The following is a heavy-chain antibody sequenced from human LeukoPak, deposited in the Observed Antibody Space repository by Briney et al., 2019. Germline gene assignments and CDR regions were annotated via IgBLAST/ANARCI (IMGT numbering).Heavy chain of an antibody. J-gene: IGHJ6*03. D-gene: IGHD6-6*01. Sequence: PSETLSLTCAVYGGSFSGYYWSWIRQPPGKGLEWIGEINHSGSTNYNPSLKSRVTISVDTSKNQFSLKLSSVTAADTAVYYCARGPGEEVAARLGYYYMDVGGKGTTVTVSS. CDR3: ARGPGEEVAARLGYYYMDV. V-gene: IGHV4-34*01. CDR1: GGSFSGYY. CDR2: INHSGST.